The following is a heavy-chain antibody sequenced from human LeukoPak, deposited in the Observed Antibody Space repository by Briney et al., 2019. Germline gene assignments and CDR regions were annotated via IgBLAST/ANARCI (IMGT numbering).Heavy chain of an antibody. CDR3: ARSGYNAFDI. D-gene: IGHD3-22*01. CDR2: ISYDGSNK. CDR1: GFTFSSYA. J-gene: IGHJ3*02. Sequence: GGSLRLSCAASGFTFSSYAMHWVRQAPGKGLEWVAVISYDGSNKYYADSVKGRFTISRDNSKNTLYLQMNSLRAEDTAVYCCARSGYNAFDIWGQGTMVTVSS. V-gene: IGHV3-30*01.